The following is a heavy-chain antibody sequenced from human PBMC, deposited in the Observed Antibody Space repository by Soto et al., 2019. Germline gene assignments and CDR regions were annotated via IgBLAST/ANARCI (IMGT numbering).Heavy chain of an antibody. Sequence: QVQLQQWGAGLLKPSETLSLTCAVYGGSFSGYYWSWIRQPPGKGLEWIGEINHSGSTNYNPSLKSRVTISVDTSKNQFSLKLSSVTAADTAVHYCARGLGKARRDGYNYVGYYYGMDVWGQGTTVTVSS. CDR2: INHSGST. CDR3: ARGLGKARRDGYNYVGYYYGMDV. J-gene: IGHJ6*02. D-gene: IGHD5-12*01. CDR1: GGSFSGYY. V-gene: IGHV4-34*01.